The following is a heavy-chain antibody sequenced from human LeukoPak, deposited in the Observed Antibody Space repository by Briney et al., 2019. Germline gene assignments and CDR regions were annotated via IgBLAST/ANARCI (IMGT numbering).Heavy chain of an antibody. Sequence: GGSLGLSCAASTFTFSSYEMNWVRQAPGKGLEWISYISRSGSTIYYADSVKGRFTISRDNAKNSLYLQMNSLRAEDTAVYYCASGYDLPYWGQGTLVTVSS. CDR3: ASGYDLPY. D-gene: IGHD5-12*01. CDR2: ISRSGSTI. CDR1: TFTFSSYE. V-gene: IGHV3-48*03. J-gene: IGHJ4*02.